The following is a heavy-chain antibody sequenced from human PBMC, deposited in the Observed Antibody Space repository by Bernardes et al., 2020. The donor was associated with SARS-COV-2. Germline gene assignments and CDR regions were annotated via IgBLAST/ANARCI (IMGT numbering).Heavy chain of an antibody. J-gene: IGHJ4*02. CDR1: GYSFTNYW. D-gene: IGHD1-26*01. CDR3: ARGGGATDTTIGFDY. Sequence: GESLKISCTVSGYSFTNYWIGWVRHIPGKGLEWMGIIYPGDSDTRYSPSFQGQVTISADKSINTAYLQWSSLKASNTALYYCARGGGATDTTIGFDYWGQGTLVTVSS. CDR2: IYPGDSDT. V-gene: IGHV5-51*01.